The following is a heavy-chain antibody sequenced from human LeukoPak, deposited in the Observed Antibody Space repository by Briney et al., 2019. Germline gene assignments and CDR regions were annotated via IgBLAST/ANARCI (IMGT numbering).Heavy chain of an antibody. Sequence: PGGSLRLSCAASGFTFSSYGMHWVRQAPGKGLEWVAFIRYDGSNKYYADPVKGRFTISRDNSKNTLYLQMNSLRAEDTAVYYCAKNSGYSYGSYFDYWGQGTLVTVSP. J-gene: IGHJ4*02. CDR1: GFTFSSYG. CDR3: AKNSGYSYGSYFDY. D-gene: IGHD5-18*01. CDR2: IRYDGSNK. V-gene: IGHV3-30*02.